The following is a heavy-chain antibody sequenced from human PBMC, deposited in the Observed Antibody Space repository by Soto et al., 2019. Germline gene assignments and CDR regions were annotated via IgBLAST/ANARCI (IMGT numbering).Heavy chain of an antibody. J-gene: IGHJ3*01. CDR1: DLSMSPYW. CDR3: GTDQWGGAFDL. V-gene: IGHV3-7*01. Sequence: GPLRVSSETSDLSMSPYWMTWVRQTPGQGLEFVANIKEDGSVTNYVDSVKGRFTISRDNAKNSLYLQMNSVRAEDTAVYYCGTDQWGGAFDLWGRGTTGTVSS. CDR2: IKEDGSVT. D-gene: IGHD3-10*01.